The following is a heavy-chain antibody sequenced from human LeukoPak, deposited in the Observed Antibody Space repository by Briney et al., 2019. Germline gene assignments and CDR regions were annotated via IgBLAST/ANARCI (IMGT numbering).Heavy chain of an antibody. V-gene: IGHV4-61*02. CDR1: GGSISSGSYY. D-gene: IGHD3-10*01. Sequence: SQTLSLTCTVSGGSISSGSYYWSWLRQPAGKGLEWIGRIYTSGSTNYNPSLKSRVTISVDTSKNQFSLKLSSVTAADTAVYYCAREGRFGEGVDYWGQGTLVTVSS. CDR3: AREGRFGEGVDY. J-gene: IGHJ4*02. CDR2: IYTSGST.